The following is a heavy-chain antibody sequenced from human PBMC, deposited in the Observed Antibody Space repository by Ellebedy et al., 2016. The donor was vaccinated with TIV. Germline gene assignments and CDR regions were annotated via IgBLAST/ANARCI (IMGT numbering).Heavy chain of an antibody. CDR2: ISTYNGNT. CDR1: GYTFTSYG. CDR3: AREVGPAAGTDF. Sequence: ASVKVSCKASGYTFTSYGIRWVRQAPGQGLQWMGWISTYNGNTDYSQRFQGRVTMTTDTSTSTAYMELRSLRSDDTAIFYCAREVGPAAGTDFWGQGTLVTVSS. V-gene: IGHV1-18*04. J-gene: IGHJ4*02. D-gene: IGHD6-13*01.